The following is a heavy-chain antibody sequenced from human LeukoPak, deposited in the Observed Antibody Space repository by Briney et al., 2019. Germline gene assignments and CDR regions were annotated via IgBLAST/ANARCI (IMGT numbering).Heavy chain of an antibody. Sequence: GGSLRLSCAASGFTFSSYGMHWVRQAPGKGLEWVAVIWYDGSNKYYADSVKGRFTISRDNSKNTLYLQMNSLRAEDTAVYYCAKDKDLNCYGSGSYSFDYWGQGTLVTVSS. V-gene: IGHV3-33*06. CDR2: IWYDGSNK. CDR3: AKDKDLNCYGSGSYSFDY. J-gene: IGHJ4*02. CDR1: GFTFSSYG. D-gene: IGHD3-10*01.